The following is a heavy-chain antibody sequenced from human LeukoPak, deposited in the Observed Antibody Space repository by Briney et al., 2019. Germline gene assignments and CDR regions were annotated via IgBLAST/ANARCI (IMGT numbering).Heavy chain of an antibody. CDR2: ISSSSSYI. CDR3: ARVYYSNSYDYWYFDL. CDR1: GFTFSSYD. J-gene: IGHJ2*01. V-gene: IGHV3-21*01. Sequence: GGALRLSCAASGFTFSSYDMTWVRQAPGKGLEWVSSISSSSSYIYYADSVKGRFTISRDNAKNSLYLQMNSLRAEDTAVYYCARVYYSNSYDYWYFDLWGRGTLVTVSS. D-gene: IGHD6-13*01.